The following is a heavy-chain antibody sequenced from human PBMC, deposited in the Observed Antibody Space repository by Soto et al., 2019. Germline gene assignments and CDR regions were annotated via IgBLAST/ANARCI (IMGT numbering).Heavy chain of an antibody. CDR3: ARVKFADSFDY. J-gene: IGHJ4*02. Sequence: SETLSLTCTVSGGSISSYYWSWIRQPPGKGLEWIGYIYYSGSTNYNPSLKSRVTISVDTSKNQFSLKLSSVTAADTAVYYCARVKFADSFDYWGQGTLVTVSS. V-gene: IGHV4-59*01. CDR1: GGSISSYY. CDR2: IYYSGST.